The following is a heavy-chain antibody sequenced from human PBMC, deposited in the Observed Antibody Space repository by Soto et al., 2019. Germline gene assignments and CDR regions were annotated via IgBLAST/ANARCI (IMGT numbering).Heavy chain of an antibody. V-gene: IGHV1-69*02. CDR3: AREGGAACSGGSCYSG. J-gene: IGHJ4*02. D-gene: IGHD2-15*01. Sequence: QVQLVQSGAEVKKPGSSVKVSCKASGGTFSSYTISWVRQAPGQGLEWMGRIIPILGIANYAQKFQGRVTITADKSTSTAYMELSSLRSEDTAVYYCAREGGAACSGGSCYSGWGQGTLVNVSS. CDR2: IIPILGIA. CDR1: GGTFSSYT.